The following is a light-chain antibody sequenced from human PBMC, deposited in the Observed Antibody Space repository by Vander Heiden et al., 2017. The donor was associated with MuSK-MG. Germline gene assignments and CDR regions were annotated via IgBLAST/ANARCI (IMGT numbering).Light chain of an antibody. Sequence: EIVITHSPATLSGSPGERATLSCRASQSVSSNLAWYQQKPGQAPRLLIYGASTRATGIPARFSGSGSGTEFTLTISILHSEDFAVYYCQQENNWPITFGQGTQVDIK. J-gene: IGKJ5*01. CDR3: QQENNWPIT. V-gene: IGKV3-15*01. CDR1: QSVSSN. CDR2: GAS.